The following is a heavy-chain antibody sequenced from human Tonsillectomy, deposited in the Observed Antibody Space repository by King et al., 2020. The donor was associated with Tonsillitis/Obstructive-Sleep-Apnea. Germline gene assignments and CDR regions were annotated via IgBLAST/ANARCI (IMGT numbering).Heavy chain of an antibody. CDR3: ARDKEYSRGNNFDC. CDR1: GFTFSSYW. CDR2: INSDGSNT. V-gene: IGHV3-74*01. Sequence: VQLVESGGGLVQPGGSLRLSCAASGFTFSSYWMHWVRQAPGEGLVWVSRINSDGSNTTYADSVKGRFTFSRDNAKNTLYLQMNSLRADHTAVYYCARDKEYSRGNNFDCWGQGTLVTVSS. D-gene: IGHD6-6*01. J-gene: IGHJ4*02.